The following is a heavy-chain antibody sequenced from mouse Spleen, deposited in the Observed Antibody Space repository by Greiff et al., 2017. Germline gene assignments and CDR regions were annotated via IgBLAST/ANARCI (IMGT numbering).Heavy chain of an antibody. CDR1: GFSLSTSGMG. CDR2: IYWDDDK. CDR3: ARITTVESYWYFDV. D-gene: IGHD1-1*01. Sequence: QVTLKESGPGILQPSQTLSLTCSFSGFSLSTSGMGVSWIRQPSGKGLEWLAHIYWDDDKRYNPSLKSRLTISKDTSRNQVFLKITSVDTADTATYYCARITTVESYWYFDVWGAGTTVTVSS. V-gene: IGHV8-12*01. J-gene: IGHJ1*01.